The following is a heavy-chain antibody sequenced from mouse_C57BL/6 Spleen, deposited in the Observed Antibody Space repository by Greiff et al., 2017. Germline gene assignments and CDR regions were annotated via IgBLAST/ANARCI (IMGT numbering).Heavy chain of an antibody. CDR1: GFTFSSYA. D-gene: IGHD1-1*01. J-gene: IGHJ2*01. CDR3: TRGYYGSFYYFDY. Sequence: DVHLVASGEGLVKPGGSLKLSCAASGFTFSSYAMSWVRQTPEKRLEWVAYISSGGDYIYYADTVKGRFTISRDNARNTLYLQMSSLKSEDTAMYYCTRGYYGSFYYFDYWGQGTTLTVSS. CDR2: ISSGGDYI. V-gene: IGHV5-9-1*02.